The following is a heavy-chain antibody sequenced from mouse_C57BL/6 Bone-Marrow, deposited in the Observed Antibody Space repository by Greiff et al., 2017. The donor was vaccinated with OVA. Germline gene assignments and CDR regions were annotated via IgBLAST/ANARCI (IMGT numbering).Heavy chain of an antibody. V-gene: IGHV5-17*01. J-gene: IGHJ3*01. Sequence: DVKLVESGGGLVKPGGSLKLSCAASGFTFSDYGMHWVRQAPEKGLEWVAYISSGSSTIYYADTVKGRFTISRDNAKNTLFLQMTSLRSEDTAMYYCARGGDPPFAYWGQGTLVTVSA. D-gene: IGHD3-3*01. CDR1: GFTFSDYG. CDR2: ISSGSSTI. CDR3: ARGGDPPFAY.